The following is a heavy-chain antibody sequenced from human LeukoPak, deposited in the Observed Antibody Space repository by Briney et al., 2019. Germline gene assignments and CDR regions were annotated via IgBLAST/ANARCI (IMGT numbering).Heavy chain of an antibody. CDR3: ARDYYYMDV. J-gene: IGHJ6*03. V-gene: IGHV4-61*02. CDR1: GGSISSGSYY. Sequence: PPQTLSLTCTVSGGSISSGSYYWSWIRQPAGKELEWIGRIYASGTTNYNPSLKSRVTISVDTSKNLFSLKLNSVTAADTAVYYCARDYYYMDVWGKGTTVTISS. CDR2: IYASGTT.